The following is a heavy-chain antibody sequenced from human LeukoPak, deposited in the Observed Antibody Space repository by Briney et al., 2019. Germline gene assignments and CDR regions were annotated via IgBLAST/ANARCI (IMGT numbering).Heavy chain of an antibody. CDR1: GGSISSSSYY. Sequence: SETLSLTCTVSGGSISSSSYYWGWIRQPPGKGLEWIGSIYYSGSTYYNPSLKSRVTISVDTSKNQFSLKLSSVTAADTAVYYCARALPKAPAARIFDYWGQGTLVTVSS. J-gene: IGHJ4*02. D-gene: IGHD2-2*01. CDR3: ARALPKAPAARIFDY. V-gene: IGHV4-39*07. CDR2: IYYSGST.